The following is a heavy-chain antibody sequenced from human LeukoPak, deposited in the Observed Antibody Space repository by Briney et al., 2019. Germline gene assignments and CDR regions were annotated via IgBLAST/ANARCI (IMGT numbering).Heavy chain of an antibody. D-gene: IGHD2-21*02. Sequence: GDSLKISCKASGYRFTSYWIGWVRQMPGKGLEWMGIIYPGDSDTRYSPSFQGQVTISADKSISTAYLQWSSLKASDTAMYYCARRLEYCGGDCYSFDYWGQGTLVTVSS. J-gene: IGHJ4*02. CDR3: ARRLEYCGGDCYSFDY. CDR1: GYRFTSYW. CDR2: IYPGDSDT. V-gene: IGHV5-51*01.